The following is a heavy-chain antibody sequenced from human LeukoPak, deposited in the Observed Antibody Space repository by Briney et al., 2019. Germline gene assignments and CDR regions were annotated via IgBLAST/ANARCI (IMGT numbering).Heavy chain of an antibody. V-gene: IGHV3-20*04. CDR2: INWNGGST. J-gene: IGHJ6*03. CDR1: GFTFDDYC. CDR3: ASGGWDSGSYYRPYYMDV. Sequence: GSLGLSCAASGFTFDDYCIGWVRQAPGKGLEWVSGINWNGGSTGYADSVKGRFTISRDNAKNSLYLQMNSLRAEDTALYYCASGGWDSGSYYRPYYMDVWGKGTTVTVSS. D-gene: IGHD1-26*01.